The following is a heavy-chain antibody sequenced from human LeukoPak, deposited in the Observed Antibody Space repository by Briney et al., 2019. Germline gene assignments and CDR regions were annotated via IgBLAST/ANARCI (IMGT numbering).Heavy chain of an antibody. CDR3: ARHYYDSSGYYQIDY. V-gene: IGHV1-2*02. CDR2: INPNSGGT. D-gene: IGHD3-22*01. Sequence: ASVKVSCKASGYTFTGYYMHWVRQAPGQGLEWRGWINPNSGGTNYAQKFQGRVTMTRDTSISTAYMELSRLRSDDTAVYYCARHYYDSSGYYQIDYWGQGTLVTVSS. J-gene: IGHJ4*02. CDR1: GYTFTGYY.